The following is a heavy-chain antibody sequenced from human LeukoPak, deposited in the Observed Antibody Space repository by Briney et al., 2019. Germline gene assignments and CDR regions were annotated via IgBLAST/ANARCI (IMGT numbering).Heavy chain of an antibody. Sequence: GGSLRLSCAASGFTVSSNYMSWVRQAPGKGLEWVSVIYSGGSTYYADSVKGRFTISRDNSKNTLYLQMNSLRAEDTAVYYCARGIVVTRRDGYNPYYFDYWGQGTLVTVSS. CDR3: ARGIVVTRRDGYNPYYFDY. CDR1: GFTVSSNY. D-gene: IGHD5-24*01. J-gene: IGHJ4*02. V-gene: IGHV3-53*01. CDR2: IYSGGST.